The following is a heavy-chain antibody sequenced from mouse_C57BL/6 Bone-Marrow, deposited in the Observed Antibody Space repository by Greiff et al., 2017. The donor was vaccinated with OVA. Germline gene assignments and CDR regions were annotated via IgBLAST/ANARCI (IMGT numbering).Heavy chain of an antibody. J-gene: IGHJ2*01. V-gene: IGHV5-4*01. CDR2: ISDGGSYT. D-gene: IGHD2-10*01. CDR3: SRDRPTLFFDY. CDR1: GFTFSSYA. Sequence: EVQVVESGGGLVKPGGSLKLSCAASGFTFSSYAMSWVRQTPEKRLEWVATISDGGSYTYYPDNVKGRFTISRDNAKNTLYLQMSHLKSEDTAMYYCSRDRPTLFFDYWGQGTTLTVSS.